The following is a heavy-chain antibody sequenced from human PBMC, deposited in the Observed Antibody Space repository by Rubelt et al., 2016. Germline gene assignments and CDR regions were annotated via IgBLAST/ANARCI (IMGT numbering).Heavy chain of an antibody. CDR3: ARANNGYSYGFYGRDV. Sequence: QVQLQQWGAGLLKPSETLSLTCTVSGGSISYYYWSWIRQPPGKGLEWIGYIYYSGSTNYNPSLKSRVTIVVDTFKNLFSLKVSAVTAADTAVDYCARANNGYSYGFYGRDVWGQGTTVTVSS. D-gene: IGHD5-18*01. CDR1: GGSISYYY. CDR2: IYYSGST. V-gene: IGHV4-59*01. J-gene: IGHJ6*02.